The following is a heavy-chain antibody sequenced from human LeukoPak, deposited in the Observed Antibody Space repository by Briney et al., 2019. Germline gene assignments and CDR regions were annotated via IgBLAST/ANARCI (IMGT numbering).Heavy chain of an antibody. CDR3: ARQFYDFWSGYYTRGFDY. Sequence: GASVKVSCKASGYTFTGYYRHWVRQAPGQGLEWMGSIYPNSGGTNYAQKFQGRVTMTRDTSISTAYMELSRLRSDDTAVYYCARQFYDFWSGYYTRGFDYWGQGTLVAVSS. V-gene: IGHV1-2*02. J-gene: IGHJ4*02. CDR1: GYTFTGYY. D-gene: IGHD3-3*01. CDR2: IYPNSGGT.